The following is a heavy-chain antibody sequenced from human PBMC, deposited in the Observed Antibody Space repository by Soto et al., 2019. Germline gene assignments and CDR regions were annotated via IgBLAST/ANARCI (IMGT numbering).Heavy chain of an antibody. CDR3: ARVVEYYDFWSGYYFDY. CDR2: ISSSSGTI. Sequence: GGSLRLSCAASGFTFSIYSMNWVRQAPGKGLEWVSYISSSSGTIYYADSVKGRFTISRDNAENSLYLQMNSLRAEDTAVYYCARVVEYYDFWSGYYFDYWGQGTLVTVSS. D-gene: IGHD3-3*01. CDR1: GFTFSIYS. V-gene: IGHV3-48*01. J-gene: IGHJ4*02.